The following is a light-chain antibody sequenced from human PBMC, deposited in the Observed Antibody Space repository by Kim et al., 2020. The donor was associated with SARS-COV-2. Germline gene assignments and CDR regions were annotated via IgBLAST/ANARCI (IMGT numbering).Light chain of an antibody. CDR1: QSVSSNY. V-gene: IGKV3-20*01. J-gene: IGKJ2*01. Sequence: EMVLTQSPGTLSLSPGERATLSCRASQSVSSNYLAWYQQKPAQAPRLLIYGASSRATGIPDRFSGSGSGTDFSLTISRLEAEDFTVYYCQQYGSSPYTFGQGTKLEI. CDR2: GAS. CDR3: QQYGSSPYT.